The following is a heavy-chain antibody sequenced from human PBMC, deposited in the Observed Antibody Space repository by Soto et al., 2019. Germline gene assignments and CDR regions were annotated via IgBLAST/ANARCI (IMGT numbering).Heavy chain of an antibody. D-gene: IGHD3-10*01. CDR2: IYYSGNT. V-gene: IGHV4-39*01. CDR1: DYSNSRTTYY. Sequence: SETMYNTSTVSDYSNSRTTYYGAWIHQPPGKGLEWIGSIYYSGNTHYNPSLKSRVTISVDTSKNQFSLKLSSVTAADTAVYYCARLQDSMSYYDPPFEYWGQGTLVTVSS. CDR3: ARLQDSMSYYDPPFEY. J-gene: IGHJ4*02.